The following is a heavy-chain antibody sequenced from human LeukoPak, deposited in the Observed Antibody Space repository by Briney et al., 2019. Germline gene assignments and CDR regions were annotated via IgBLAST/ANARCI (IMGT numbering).Heavy chain of an antibody. CDR2: IYPGDSDT. CDR3: ASSSRDGYNAAGY. J-gene: IGHJ4*02. V-gene: IGHV5-51*01. D-gene: IGHD5-24*01. CDR1: GYSLTSYW. Sequence: GESLKISCKGSGYSLTSYWIGWVRQMPGKGLEWMGIIYPGDSDTRYSPSFQGQVTISADKSISTAYLQWSSLKASDTAMYYCASSSRDGYNAAGYWGQGTLVTVSS.